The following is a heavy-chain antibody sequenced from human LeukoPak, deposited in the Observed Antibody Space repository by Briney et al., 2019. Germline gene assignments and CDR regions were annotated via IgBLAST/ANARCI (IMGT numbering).Heavy chain of an antibody. CDR2: ISSSSTNI. CDR3: ARDERGDSVTTSR. J-gene: IGHJ4*02. D-gene: IGHD4-17*01. V-gene: IGHV3-48*01. Sequence: AGGSLRLSCAASGFTFSSYSMNWARQAPGKGLEWVAYISSSSTNIYYADSVKGRFTISRDNAKNSLYLQMNSLRAEDTAVYYCARDERGDSVTTSRWGQGTLVTVSS. CDR1: GFTFSSYS.